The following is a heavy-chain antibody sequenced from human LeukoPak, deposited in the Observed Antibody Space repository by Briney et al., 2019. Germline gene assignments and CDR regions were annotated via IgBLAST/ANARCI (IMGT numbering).Heavy chain of an antibody. D-gene: IGHD3-3*01. CDR2: INWNGGST. Sequence: GGSLRLSCAASGFTFDDYGMHWVRHAPGKGLEWVSGINWNGGSTGYADSVKGRFTISRDNAKNSLYLQMNSLRAEDTALHYCARVPAYYDFWSGYYKENYYMDVWGKGTTVTVSS. CDR1: GFTFDDYG. CDR3: ARVPAYYDFWSGYYKENYYMDV. J-gene: IGHJ6*03. V-gene: IGHV3-20*04.